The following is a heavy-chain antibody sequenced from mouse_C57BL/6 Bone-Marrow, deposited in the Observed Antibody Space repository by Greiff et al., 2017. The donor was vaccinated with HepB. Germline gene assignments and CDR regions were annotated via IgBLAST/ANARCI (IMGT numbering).Heavy chain of an antibody. V-gene: IGHV5-6*01. CDR2: ISSGGSYT. CDR3: ARQKEPHYAMDY. J-gene: IGHJ4*01. CDR1: GFTFSSYG. Sequence: EVQLVESGGDLVKPGGSLKLSCAASGFTFSSYGMSWVRQTPDKRLEWVATISSGGSYTYYPDSVKGRFTISRDNAKNTLYLQMSSLTSDDTAMYNYARQKEPHYAMDYWGQGTSVTVSS.